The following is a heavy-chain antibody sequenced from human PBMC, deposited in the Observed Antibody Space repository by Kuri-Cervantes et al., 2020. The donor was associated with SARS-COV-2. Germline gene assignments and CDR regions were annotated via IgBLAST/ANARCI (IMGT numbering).Heavy chain of an antibody. CDR2: IYSGGSST. V-gene: IGHV3-23*03. CDR3: AKDLGDYGMDV. J-gene: IGHJ6*02. Sequence: GESLKISCAASGFTFSSYAMSWVRQAPGKGPEWVSVIYSGGSSTYYADSVKGRFTISRDNSKNTLYLQMNSLRAEDTAVYYCAKDLGDYGMDVWGQGTTVTVSS. CDR1: GFTFSSYA. D-gene: IGHD3-16*01.